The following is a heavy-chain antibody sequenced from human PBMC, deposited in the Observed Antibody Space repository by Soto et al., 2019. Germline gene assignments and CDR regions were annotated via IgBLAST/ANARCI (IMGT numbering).Heavy chain of an antibody. CDR1: GYTFTGYY. D-gene: IGHD3-16*01. CDR2: INPNSGGT. J-gene: IGHJ4*02. Sequence: ASVKVSCKASGYTFTGYYMHWVRQAPGQGLEWMGWINPNSGGTNYAQKFQGRVTMTRDTSISTAYMELSRLRSDDTAVYYCNSYTEVDGTLDFDHWGQGTLVTVSS. V-gene: IGHV1-2*02. CDR3: NSYTEVDGTLDFDH.